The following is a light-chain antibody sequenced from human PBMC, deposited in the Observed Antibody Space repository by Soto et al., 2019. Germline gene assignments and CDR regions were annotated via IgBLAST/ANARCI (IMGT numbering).Light chain of an antibody. CDR2: EHN. V-gene: IGLV2-23*01. Sequence: QPVLTQPASVSGSPGQSITISCTGTSRDVALYNHVSWYQHHPGKAPQLIIYEHNKRPPGVSSRFSASTSGVTASLTISGLQADDEADYHCSSYAGTDDFIIFGGGTKLTVL. J-gene: IGLJ2*01. CDR1: SRDVALYNH. CDR3: SSYAGTDDFII.